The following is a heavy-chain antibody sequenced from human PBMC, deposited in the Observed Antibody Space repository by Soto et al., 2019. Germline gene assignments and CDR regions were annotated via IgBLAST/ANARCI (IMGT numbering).Heavy chain of an antibody. Sequence: QVQLQESGPGLVKPSQTLSLTCTVSGGSISSGDYYWSWIRQPPGKGLEWIGYIYYSGSTYYNPSLTRRVTISVATSKNQFSLKLSSVTAADTAVYYCARVGGFGATTIDYWGQGTLVTVSS. J-gene: IGHJ4*02. CDR3: ARVGGFGATTIDY. CDR2: IYYSGST. D-gene: IGHD3-10*01. CDR1: GGSISSGDYY. V-gene: IGHV4-30-4*01.